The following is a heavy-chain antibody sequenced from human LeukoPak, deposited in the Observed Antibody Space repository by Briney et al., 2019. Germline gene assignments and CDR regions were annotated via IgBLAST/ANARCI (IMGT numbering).Heavy chain of an antibody. J-gene: IGHJ4*02. D-gene: IGHD4-17*01. CDR1: GYSISSGYY. CDR2: IYHSGST. Sequence: SETLSLTCAVSGYSISSGYYWGWIRQPPGKGLEWIGSIYHSGSTYYNPSLKSRVTISVDTSKNQFSLKLSSVTAADTAVYYCARGGYYGDPPLAYWGQGTLVTVSS. V-gene: IGHV4-38-2*01. CDR3: ARGGYYGDPPLAY.